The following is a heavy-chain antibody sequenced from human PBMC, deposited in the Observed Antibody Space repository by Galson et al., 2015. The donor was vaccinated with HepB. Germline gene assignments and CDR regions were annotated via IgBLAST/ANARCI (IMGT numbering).Heavy chain of an antibody. Sequence: QSGAEVKKPGESLKISCKCSGYSFNTHWIGWVRQMPGKGLEWMGFIYPDDSTAIYSPSFQGQVTISVDTSISSAYLQWSSLKASDTAMYFCAGRGGNEFAYWGQGTLVTVSS. J-gene: IGHJ4*02. CDR3: AGRGGNEFAY. CDR2: IYPDDSTA. V-gene: IGHV5-51*01. D-gene: IGHD5-12*01. CDR1: GYSFNTHW.